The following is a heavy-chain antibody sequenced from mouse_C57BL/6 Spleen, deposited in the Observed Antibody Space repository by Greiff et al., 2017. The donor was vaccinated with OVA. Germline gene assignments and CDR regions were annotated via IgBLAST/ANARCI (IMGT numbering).Heavy chain of an antibody. CDR2: ISYDGSN. D-gene: IGHD2-1*01. CDR3: ARDGNYGAY. Sequence: VQLQQSGPGLVKPSQSLSLTCSVTGYSITSGYYWNWIRQFPGNKLEWMGYISYDGSNNYNPSLKNRISITRDTSKNQFFLKLNSVTTEDTATYYCARDGNYGAYWGQGTLVTVSA. J-gene: IGHJ3*01. V-gene: IGHV3-6*01. CDR1: GYSITSGYY.